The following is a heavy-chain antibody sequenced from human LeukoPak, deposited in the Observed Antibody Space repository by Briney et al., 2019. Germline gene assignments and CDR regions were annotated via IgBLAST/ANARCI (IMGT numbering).Heavy chain of an antibody. J-gene: IGHJ4*02. D-gene: IGHD3-3*01. CDR1: GFTVSSNY. CDR2: IYSGGST. Sequence: GGSLRLSCAASGFTVSSNYMSWVRQDPGEGLEWVSVIYSGGSTYYADSVKGRFTISRDNSKNTLYLQMNSLRAEDTAVYYCARGHRSQRRITIFGVAPYYFDYWGQGTLVTVSS. V-gene: IGHV3-66*02. CDR3: ARGHRSQRRITIFGVAPYYFDY.